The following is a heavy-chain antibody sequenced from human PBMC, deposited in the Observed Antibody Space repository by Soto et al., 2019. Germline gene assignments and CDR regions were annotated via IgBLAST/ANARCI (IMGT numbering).Heavy chain of an antibody. CDR2: INPNSGGT. D-gene: IGHD6-19*01. CDR1: GYTFTGYY. V-gene: IGHV1-2*04. J-gene: IGHJ5*02. Sequence: ASVKVSCKASGYTFTGYYMHWVRQAPGQGLEWMGWINPNSGGTNYAQKFQGWVTMTRDTSISTAYMELSRLRSDDTAVYYCARDLSGWYGGAWFDPWGQGTLVTVSS. CDR3: ARDLSGWYGGAWFDP.